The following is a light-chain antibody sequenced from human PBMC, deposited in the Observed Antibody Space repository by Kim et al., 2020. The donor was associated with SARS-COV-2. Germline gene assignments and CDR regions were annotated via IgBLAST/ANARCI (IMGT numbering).Light chain of an antibody. CDR2: QDS. V-gene: IGLV3-1*01. CDR3: QAWDSSTRV. J-gene: IGLJ2*01. CDR1: KLGDKY. Sequence: SVSPGQTDSITCSGDKLGDKYACWYQLKPGRSPVLVIYQDSKRPSGIPERFSGSNSGNTATLTISGTQTMDEANYYCQAWDSSTRVFGGGTQLTVL.